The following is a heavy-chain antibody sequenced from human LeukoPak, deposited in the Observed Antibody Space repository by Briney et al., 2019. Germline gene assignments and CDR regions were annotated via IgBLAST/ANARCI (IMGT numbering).Heavy chain of an antibody. D-gene: IGHD4-11*01. CDR3: ARGNPDYTFYYYYYYMDV. V-gene: IGHV4-34*01. CDR2: INHSGST. J-gene: IGHJ6*03. CDR1: GGSFSGYY. Sequence: SETLSLTCAVYGGSFSGYYWSWIRQPPGKGLEWIGEINHSGSTNYNPSLKSRVTISVDTSKNQFSLKLSSVTAADTAVYYCARGNPDYTFYYYYYYMDVWGKGTTVTVSS.